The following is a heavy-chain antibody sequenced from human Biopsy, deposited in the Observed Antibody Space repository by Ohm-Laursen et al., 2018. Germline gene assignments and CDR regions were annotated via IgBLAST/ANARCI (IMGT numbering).Heavy chain of an antibody. Sequence: SLRLSCAASGFTFNKYGMQWVRQAPGKGLEWVAFIFYDGSNTYYADSVKGRFTISRDNSRDTLYLQMSSLRAEDTAVYYCAKDRYNYPPIGGFSMDVWGQGTTVTVSS. J-gene: IGHJ6*02. CDR3: AKDRYNYPPIGGFSMDV. D-gene: IGHD5-18*01. CDR2: IFYDGSNT. V-gene: IGHV3-30*18. CDR1: GFTFNKYG.